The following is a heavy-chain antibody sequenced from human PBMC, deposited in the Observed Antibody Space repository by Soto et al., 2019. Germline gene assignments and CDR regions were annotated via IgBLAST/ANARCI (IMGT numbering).Heavy chain of an antibody. D-gene: IGHD3-22*01. Sequence: PSETLSLTCTVSGDPVSNINYYWAWIRQPPGKGLEWVGYIYYGGTTSYNPSLQSRVTILLETSKSQFSLRLTSVTAADTAVYYCARLGAYYQSLDPWGPGTLVTVSS. J-gene: IGHJ5*02. CDR1: GDPVSNINYY. CDR2: IYYGGTT. CDR3: ARLGAYYQSLDP. V-gene: IGHV4-61*05.